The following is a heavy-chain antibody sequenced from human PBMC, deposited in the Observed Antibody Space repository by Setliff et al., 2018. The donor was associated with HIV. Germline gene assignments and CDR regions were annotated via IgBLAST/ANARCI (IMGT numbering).Heavy chain of an antibody. D-gene: IGHD5-18*01. J-gene: IGHJ4*01. CDR2: IYHSGST. V-gene: IGHV4-38-2*01. CDR3: ARQTSYDRGYSYCFDE. CDR1: GYSISSGYY. Sequence: PSETLSLPCAVSGYSISSGYYWGWIRQPPGKGLEWIGSIYHSGSTYYNPSLKSRVTISVDTSTNHLSLGLTSVTAADTAVYYCARQTSYDRGYSYCFDEWGHGTLVTVSS.